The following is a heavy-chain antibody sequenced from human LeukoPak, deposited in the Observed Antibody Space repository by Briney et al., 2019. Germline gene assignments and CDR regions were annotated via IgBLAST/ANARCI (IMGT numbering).Heavy chain of an antibody. J-gene: IGHJ4*02. V-gene: IGHV1-69*04. CDR2: IIPTTGLA. D-gene: IGHD5-24*01. CDR3: ARAPARLDGYILYY. CDR1: GGTFTNLA. Sequence: SVTVSCKDSGGTFTNLAINGARQAPGQGVEWMGRIIPTTGLANYAQKLQGRVTITADTSTSTSYMELSSLTSEDTAVYYCARAPARLDGYILYYWGQGTLVTVSS.